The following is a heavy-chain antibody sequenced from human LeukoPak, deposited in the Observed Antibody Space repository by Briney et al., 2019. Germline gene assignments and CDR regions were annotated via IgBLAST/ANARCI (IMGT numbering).Heavy chain of an antibody. CDR1: GGSFSGYY. J-gene: IGHJ5*02. Sequence: SETLSLTCAVYGGSFSGYYWSWIRQPPGKGLEWIGYIYYSGSTNYNPSLKSRVTISVDTSKNQFSLKLSSVTAADTAVYYCARETYSSGWYGWFDPWGQGTLVTVSS. V-gene: IGHV4-59*01. D-gene: IGHD6-19*01. CDR2: IYYSGST. CDR3: ARETYSSGWYGWFDP.